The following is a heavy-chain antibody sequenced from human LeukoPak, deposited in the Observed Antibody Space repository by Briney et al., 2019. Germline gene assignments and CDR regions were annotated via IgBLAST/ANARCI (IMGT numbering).Heavy chain of an antibody. CDR1: GFTFNTNW. CDR2: ISSDGSSI. CDR3: ARGGYHDSSGYYPLDY. D-gene: IGHD3-22*01. J-gene: IGHJ4*02. V-gene: IGHV3-74*01. Sequence: GGSLRLSCAASGFTFNTNWIHWVRQAPGKGLVWVSRISSDGSSISYADSVKGRFTISRDNAKNTLYLQMNSLRAEDTAVYYCARGGYHDSSGYYPLDYWGQGTLVTVSS.